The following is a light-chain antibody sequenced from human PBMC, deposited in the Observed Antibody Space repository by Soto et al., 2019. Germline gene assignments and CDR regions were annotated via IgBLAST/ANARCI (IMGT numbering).Light chain of an antibody. J-gene: IGKJ1*01. V-gene: IGKV1-5*01. CDR2: DAS. Sequence: DIQMPQSPSTLSASIGDRVTITCRASQSINNRLAWYQQMPGKAPKLLIYDASSLESGVPSRFSGSGSGTEFTLTISSLQPDDFATYYCQQYNSWTFGQGTKVDIK. CDR3: QQYNSWT. CDR1: QSINNR.